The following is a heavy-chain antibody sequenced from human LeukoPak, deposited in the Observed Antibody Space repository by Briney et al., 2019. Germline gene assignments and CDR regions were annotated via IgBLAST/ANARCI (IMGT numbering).Heavy chain of an antibody. J-gene: IGHJ4*02. CDR1: GGSFSGHY. CDR3: AREEDY. V-gene: IGHV4-34*01. Sequence: PSETLSLTCAVYGGSFSGHYWSWIRQPPGKGLEWIGEINHSGSTNYNPSLKSRVTISVDTSKNQFSLKLSSVTAADTAVYYCAREEDYWGQGTLVTVSS. CDR2: INHSGST.